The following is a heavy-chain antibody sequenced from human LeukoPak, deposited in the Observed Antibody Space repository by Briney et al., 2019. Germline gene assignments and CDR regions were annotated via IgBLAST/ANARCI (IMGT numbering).Heavy chain of an antibody. CDR1: GGSFSGYY. CDR3: ARAGKELDLDY. Sequence: PSETLSLTCAVYGGSFSGYYWSWIRQPPGKGLEWIGEINHSGSTNYNPSLKSRVTISVDTSKNQFSLKLSSVTAADTAVYYCARAGKELDLDYWGQGTLVTVSS. D-gene: IGHD1-26*01. V-gene: IGHV4-34*01. CDR2: INHSGST. J-gene: IGHJ4*02.